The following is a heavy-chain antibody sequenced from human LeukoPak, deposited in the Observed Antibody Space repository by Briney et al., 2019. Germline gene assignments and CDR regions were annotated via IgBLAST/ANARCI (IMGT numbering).Heavy chain of an antibody. J-gene: IGHJ4*02. CDR1: GGSISSGSYY. D-gene: IGHD2-2*01. CDR2: IYTSGST. Sequence: TSETLSLTCTVSGGSISSGSYYWSWIRQPAGKGLEWIGRIYTSGSTNYNPSLKSRVTISVDTSKNQFSLKLSSVTAADTAVYYCARESTSSRFRSDYWGQGTLVTVSS. CDR3: ARESTSSRFRSDY. V-gene: IGHV4-61*02.